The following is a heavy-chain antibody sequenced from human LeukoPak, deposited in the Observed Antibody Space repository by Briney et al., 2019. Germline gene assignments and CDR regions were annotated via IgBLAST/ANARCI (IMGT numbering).Heavy chain of an antibody. CDR3: ARGVAAAGTSWFDP. Sequence: SETLSLTCTVSGGSISSYYWSWIRQPPGKGLEWIGYIYYSGSTNYNPSLKSRVTISVDTSKNQFSLKLSSVTAADTAVYYCARGVAAAGTSWFDPWGQGTLVTVSS. D-gene: IGHD6-13*01. CDR1: GGSISSYY. V-gene: IGHV4-59*01. CDR2: IYYSGST. J-gene: IGHJ5*02.